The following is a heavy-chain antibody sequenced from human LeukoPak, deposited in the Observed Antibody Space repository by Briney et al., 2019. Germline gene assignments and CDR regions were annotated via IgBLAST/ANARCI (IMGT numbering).Heavy chain of an antibody. D-gene: IGHD4-17*01. Sequence: GGSLRLSCAASGFTFSSYGMHWVRQAPGKGLEWVAVIWYDGSNKYYADSVKGRFTISRDNSKNTLYLQMNSLRDEDTAVYYCARDASRSDYRDYEFLYWFFDLWGRGTLVTVSS. CDR2: IWYDGSNK. CDR1: GFTFSSYG. J-gene: IGHJ2*01. CDR3: ARDASRSDYRDYEFLYWFFDL. V-gene: IGHV3-33*01.